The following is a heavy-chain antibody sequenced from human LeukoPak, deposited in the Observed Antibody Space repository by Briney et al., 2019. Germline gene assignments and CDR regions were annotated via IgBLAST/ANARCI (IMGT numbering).Heavy chain of an antibody. V-gene: IGHV4-34*01. J-gene: IGHJ4*02. Sequence: SETLSLTCAVYGGSFSGYYWSWIRQPPGKGLEWIGEINHSGSTYYNPSLKSRVTISVDTSKNQFSLKLSSVTAADTAVYYCASQTRDIVVVPAATSDYWGQGTLVTVSS. CDR1: GGSFSGYY. CDR3: ASQTRDIVVVPAATSDY. D-gene: IGHD2-2*01. CDR2: INHSGST.